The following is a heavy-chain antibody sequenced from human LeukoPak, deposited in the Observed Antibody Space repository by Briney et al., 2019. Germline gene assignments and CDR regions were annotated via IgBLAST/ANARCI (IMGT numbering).Heavy chain of an antibody. CDR3: ARGSYYDFWSGYYGESNWFDP. D-gene: IGHD3-3*01. V-gene: IGHV4-34*01. CDR2: INHSGST. J-gene: IGHJ5*02. CDR1: GGSFSGYH. Sequence: PSETLSLTCAVYGGSFSGYHWSWIRQPPGKGLEWIGEINHSGSTNYNPSLKSRVTISVDTSKNQFSLKLSSVTAADTAVYYCARGSYYDFWSGYYGESNWFDPWGQGTLVTVSS.